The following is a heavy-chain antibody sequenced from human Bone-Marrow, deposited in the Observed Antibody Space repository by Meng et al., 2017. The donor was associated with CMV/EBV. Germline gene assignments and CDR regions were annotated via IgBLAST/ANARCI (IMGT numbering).Heavy chain of an antibody. CDR1: GDSVFSNNVA. CDR2: THYRSQWYY. J-gene: IGHJ4*02. D-gene: IGHD2-15*01. V-gene: IGHV6-1*01. Sequence: QVQLQQSGPGLVKPSXXXXLXXAISGDSVFSNNVAWTWIRQSPSRGLEWLGRTHYRSQWYYDFAMSVKGRITISADTSKNQFSLRLNSVTPKDTAVYYCAIWWHEAAYLDSWGQGTLVTVSS. CDR3: AIWWHEAAYLDS.